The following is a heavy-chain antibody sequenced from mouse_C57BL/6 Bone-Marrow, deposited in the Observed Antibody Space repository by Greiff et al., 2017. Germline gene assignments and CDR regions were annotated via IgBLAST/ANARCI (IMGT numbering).Heavy chain of an antibody. CDR1: GYAFSSSW. D-gene: IGHD1-1*01. CDR3: AREYYGADWCFDV. V-gene: IGHV1-82*01. Sequence: QVQLQQSGPELVKPGASVKISCKASGYAFSSSWMNWVKQRPGKGLEWIGRIYPGDGDTNYNGKFKGKATLTADKSSSTAYMQLSSLTSEDSAVYFCAREYYGADWCFDVWGTGTTVTVSA. CDR2: IYPGDGDT. J-gene: IGHJ1*03.